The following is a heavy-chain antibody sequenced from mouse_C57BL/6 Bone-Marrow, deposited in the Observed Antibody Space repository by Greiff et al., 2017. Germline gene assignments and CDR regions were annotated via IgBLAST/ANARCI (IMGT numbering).Heavy chain of an antibody. CDR1: GFTFSDYG. CDR3: ARKAYWYFDV. V-gene: IGHV5-17*01. CDR2: ISSGSSTI. Sequence: EVKLVESGGGLVKPGGSLKLSCAASGFTFSDYGMHWVRQAPEKGLEWVAYISSGSSTIYYEDTVKGRFTISRDNAKNTLFLQMTSLRSEDTAMYYCARKAYWYFDVWGTGTTVTVSS. J-gene: IGHJ1*03.